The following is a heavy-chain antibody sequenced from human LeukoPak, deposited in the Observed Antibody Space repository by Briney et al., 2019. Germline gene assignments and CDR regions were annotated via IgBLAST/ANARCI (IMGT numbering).Heavy chain of an antibody. V-gene: IGHV3-23*01. Sequence: GGSLRLSCAASGFTFSSYAMSWVRQAPGKGLEWVSAVSGSGGSTYYADSVKGRFTISRDNSKNTLYLQMNSLRAEDTAVYYCAKDWDIVVVPAAMQRFDYWGQGTLVTVSS. CDR2: VSGSGGST. CDR1: GFTFSSYA. J-gene: IGHJ4*02. D-gene: IGHD2-2*01. CDR3: AKDWDIVVVPAAMQRFDY.